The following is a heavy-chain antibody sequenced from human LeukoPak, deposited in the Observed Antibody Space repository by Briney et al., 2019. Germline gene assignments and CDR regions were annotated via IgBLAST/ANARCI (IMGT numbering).Heavy chain of an antibody. CDR2: INHSGST. J-gene: IGHJ4*02. V-gene: IGHV4-38-2*02. D-gene: IGHD1-26*01. Sequence: PSETLSLTCTVSGYSISSGYYWSWIRQPPGKGLEWIGEINHSGSTNYNPSLKSRVTISVDTSKNQFSLKLSSVTAADTAVYYCARHRKVGATRFDYWGQGTLVTVSS. CDR1: GYSISSGYY. CDR3: ARHRKVGATRFDY.